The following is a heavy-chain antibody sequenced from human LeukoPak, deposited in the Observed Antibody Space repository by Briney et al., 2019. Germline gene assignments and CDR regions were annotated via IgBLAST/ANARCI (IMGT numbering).Heavy chain of an antibody. CDR2: INHSGST. CDR1: GGSVSSDGYY. Sequence: SETLSLTCTVSGGSVSSDGYYWTWIRQPPGKGLEWIGEINHSGSTNYNPSLKSRVTISVDTSKNQFSLKLSSVTAADTAVYYCARAVNWFDPWGQGTLVTVSS. V-gene: IGHV4-34*01. CDR3: ARAVNWFDP. J-gene: IGHJ5*02.